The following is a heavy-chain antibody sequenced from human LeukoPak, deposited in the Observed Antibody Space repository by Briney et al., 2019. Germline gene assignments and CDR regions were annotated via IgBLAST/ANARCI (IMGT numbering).Heavy chain of an antibody. Sequence: GASVNVSCTASGYSFSRYGISWVRQAPGRGLDWMGLISTYYGNKNYAQKFRGRVTMTTDKSTNTAYMELRSLRSDGTAVYCCARDLDYYDSSGSGWFDAWGQGTLVTVSP. J-gene: IGHJ5*02. D-gene: IGHD3-22*01. CDR3: ARDLDYYDSSGSGWFDA. CDR1: GYSFSRYG. CDR2: ISTYYGNK. V-gene: IGHV1-18*01.